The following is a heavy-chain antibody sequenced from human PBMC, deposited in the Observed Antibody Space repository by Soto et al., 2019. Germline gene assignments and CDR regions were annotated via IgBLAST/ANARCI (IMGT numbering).Heavy chain of an antibody. D-gene: IGHD2-21*02. CDR3: ARDAYCGGDCKGPYNWFDP. Sequence: NPSETLSLTCTVSGGSISSGDYYWSWIRQPPGKGLEWIGYIYYSGSTYYNPSLKSRVTISVDTSKNQFSLKLSSVTAADTAVYYCARDAYCGGDCKGPYNWFDPWGHGTLVTVSS. CDR2: IYYSGST. J-gene: IGHJ5*02. CDR1: GGSISSGDYY. V-gene: IGHV4-30-4*01.